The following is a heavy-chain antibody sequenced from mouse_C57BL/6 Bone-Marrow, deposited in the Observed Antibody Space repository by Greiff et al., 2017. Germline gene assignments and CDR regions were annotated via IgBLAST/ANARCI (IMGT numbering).Heavy chain of an antibody. Sequence: EVQRVESGGDLVKPGGSLKLSCAASGFTFTSYGMSWVRQTPGKRLEWVATISHCGSYTYYPANVKGRFTISRNTAKNTLFLLMSILQSENTAMYSSANRMITTTEYYFDYWGQGTTLTVSS. CDR3: ANRMITTTEYYFDY. CDR1: GFTFTSYG. CDR2: ISHCGSYT. D-gene: IGHD2-4*01. V-gene: IGHV5-6*01. J-gene: IGHJ2*01.